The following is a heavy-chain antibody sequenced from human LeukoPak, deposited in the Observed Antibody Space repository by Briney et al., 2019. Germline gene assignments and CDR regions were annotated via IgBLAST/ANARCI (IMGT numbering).Heavy chain of an antibody. Sequence: PGGSLRLSCAASVFNFASYATYWVRQAPGRGLECVASISYGGRDKYYVDSVKGRFFISKDSSMSTLYLDMNSLRPEDTALYYCVRDLYSRSPYFDVWGQGTMVTVSS. D-gene: IGHD2-21*01. V-gene: IGHV3-30*03. CDR3: VRDLYSRSPYFDV. J-gene: IGHJ4*02. CDR1: VFNFASYA. CDR2: ISYGGRDK.